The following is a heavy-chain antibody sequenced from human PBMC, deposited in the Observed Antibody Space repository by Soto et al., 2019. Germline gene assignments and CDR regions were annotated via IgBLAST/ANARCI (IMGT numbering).Heavy chain of an antibody. CDR1: GGSFSGYY. CDR3: ARGSLHPRGYYYYYYMDV. V-gene: IGHV4-34*01. D-gene: IGHD3-10*01. J-gene: IGHJ6*03. Sequence: PSETLSLTCAVYGGSFSGYYWSWIRQPPGKGLEWIGEINHSGSTNYNPSLKSRVTISVDTSKNQFSLKLSSVTAADTAVYYCARGSLHPRGYYYYYYMDVWGKGTTVT. CDR2: INHSGST.